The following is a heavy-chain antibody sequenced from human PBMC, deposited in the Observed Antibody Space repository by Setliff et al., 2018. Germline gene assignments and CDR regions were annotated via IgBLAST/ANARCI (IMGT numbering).Heavy chain of an antibody. V-gene: IGHV4-61*09. CDR2: IYTSWST. Sequence: NPSETLSLTCTVSGDSISSRRNYWGWFRQPAGKELEWIGQIYTSWSTNYNPSLKSRVTISLDTSKNQLSLSLTSVTAEDTAVYYCARMSGFQYIDVWDKGTTVTVSS. CDR1: GDSISSRRNY. CDR3: ARMSGFQYIDV. J-gene: IGHJ6*03. D-gene: IGHD3-3*01.